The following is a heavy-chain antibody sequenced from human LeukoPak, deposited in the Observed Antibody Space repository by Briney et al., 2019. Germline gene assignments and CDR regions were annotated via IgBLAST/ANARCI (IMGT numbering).Heavy chain of an antibody. Sequence: PGRSLRLSCAASGFTFSSYGMHWVRQAPGKGLEWVAVIWYDGSNKYYADSVKGRFTISRDNSKNTLYLQMNSLRAEDTAVYYCAKMGYCSGTSCNMDAYYFDYWGQGTLVTVSS. CDR1: GFTFSSYG. CDR3: AKMGYCSGTSCNMDAYYFDY. D-gene: IGHD2-2*02. CDR2: IWYDGSNK. V-gene: IGHV3-33*06. J-gene: IGHJ4*02.